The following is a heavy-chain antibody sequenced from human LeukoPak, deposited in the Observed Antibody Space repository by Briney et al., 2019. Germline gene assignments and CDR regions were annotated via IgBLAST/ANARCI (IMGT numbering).Heavy chain of an antibody. CDR2: ISYDGSNK. CDR3: ASTSAAAGQNFDY. CDR1: GFTFSSYA. V-gene: IGHV3-30*04. J-gene: IGHJ4*02. Sequence: GRSLRLSCAASGFTFSSYAMHWVRQAPAKGLERVAVISYDGSNKYYADSVKGRFTITRDNSKNTLYLQMNSLRADDTAAYYCASTSAAAGQNFDYWGQGTLVTVSS. D-gene: IGHD6-13*01.